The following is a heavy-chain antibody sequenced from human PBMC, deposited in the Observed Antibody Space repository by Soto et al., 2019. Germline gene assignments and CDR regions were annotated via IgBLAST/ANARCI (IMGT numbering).Heavy chain of an antibody. CDR2: ISGSGGST. CDR3: AKDLRKTPTLLTSGGSGNDY. D-gene: IGHD4-17*01. V-gene: IGHV3-23*01. CDR1: GFTFSSYA. Sequence: GGSLRLSCAASGFTFSSYAMSWVRQAPGKGLEWVSAISGSGGSTYYADSVKGRFTISRDNSKNTLYLQMNSLRAEDTAVYYCAKDLRKTPTLLTSGGSGNDYWGQGTLVTVSS. J-gene: IGHJ4*02.